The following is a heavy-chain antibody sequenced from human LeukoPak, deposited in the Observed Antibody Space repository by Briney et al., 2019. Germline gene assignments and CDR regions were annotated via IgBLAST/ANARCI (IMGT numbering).Heavy chain of an antibody. CDR1: GFTFSSYG. CDR2: IRYDGSNK. D-gene: IGHD3-22*01. Sequence: GGSLRLSCAASGFTFSSYGMHWVRQAPGKGLEWVAFIRYDGSNKYYADSVKGRFTISRDNSKNTLYLQMNSLRAEDTAVYYCARDRSGVVVITAYYFDYWGQGTLVTVSS. CDR3: ARDRSGVVVITAYYFDY. V-gene: IGHV3-30*02. J-gene: IGHJ4*02.